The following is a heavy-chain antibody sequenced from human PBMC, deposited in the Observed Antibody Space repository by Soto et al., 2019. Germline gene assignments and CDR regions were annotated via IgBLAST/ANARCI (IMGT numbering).Heavy chain of an antibody. Sequence: QVQLVQSGAEVKKPGSSVKVSCKASGGTFSTCSISWVRQAPGQGLEWMGGIIPMFGTANYAQKFQGRVTITADEATSTAYMELSSLRSEDTAVYYCAGRYCISTSCHYYGMDVWGQGTTVTVSS. D-gene: IGHD2-2*01. CDR3: AGRYCISTSCHYYGMDV. V-gene: IGHV1-69*12. CDR2: IIPMFGTA. CDR1: GGTFSTCS. J-gene: IGHJ6*02.